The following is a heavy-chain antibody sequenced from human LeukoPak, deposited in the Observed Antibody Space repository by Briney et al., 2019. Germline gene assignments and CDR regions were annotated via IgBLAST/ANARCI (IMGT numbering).Heavy chain of an antibody. J-gene: IGHJ6*02. CDR3: ARGPTGYYPIYGMDV. V-gene: IGHV1-69*04. D-gene: IGHD3-3*01. CDR2: IIPILGIA. CDR1: GGTFSSYA. Sequence: GASVKVSCKASGGTFSSYAISWVRQAPGQGLEWMGRIIPILGIANYAQKFQGRVTITADKSTSTAYMELSSLRSEDTAVYYCARGPTGYYPIYGMDVWGQGTTVTVSS.